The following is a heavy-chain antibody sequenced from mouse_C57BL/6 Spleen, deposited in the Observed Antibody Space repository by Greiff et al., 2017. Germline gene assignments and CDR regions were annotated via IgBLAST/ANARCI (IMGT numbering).Heavy chain of an antibody. J-gene: IGHJ1*03. CDR2: IYPSDSET. V-gene: IGHV1-61*01. D-gene: IGHD1-1*01. CDR1: GYTFTSYW. Sequence: QVQLQQPGAELVRPGSSVKLSCKASGYTFTSYWMDWVKQRPGQGLEWIGNIYPSDSETHYNQKFKDKATLTVDKSSSTAYMQLSSLTSEDSAVXYCARRGGSSLWYFDVGGTGTTVTVSS. CDR3: ARRGGSSLWYFDV.